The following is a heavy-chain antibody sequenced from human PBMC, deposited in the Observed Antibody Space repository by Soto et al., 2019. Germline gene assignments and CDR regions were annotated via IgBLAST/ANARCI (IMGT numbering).Heavy chain of an antibody. J-gene: IGHJ4*02. Sequence: SETLSLTCTVSGGSVSRDSNFWSWIRQPPGKGLEWIGYIYYSGPTRYNPSLESRVTISIDSSKNQVSLSLTSVTAADTAVYYCARGYSHYAHWGRGTLVTVSS. CDR2: IYYSGPT. CDR3: ARGYSHYAH. V-gene: IGHV4-61*01. CDR1: GGSVSRDSNF. D-gene: IGHD4-4*01.